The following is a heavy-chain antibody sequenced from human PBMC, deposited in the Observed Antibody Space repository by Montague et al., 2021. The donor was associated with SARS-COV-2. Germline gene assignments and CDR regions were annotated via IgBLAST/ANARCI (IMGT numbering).Heavy chain of an antibody. Sequence: SETLSLTCTVSGDSISNYFWSWIRQPPGKGLEWIGYIYYYGNTNYNSSLKSRATISVDTSRNLFSLQLRSVTAADTAVYFCAKESGSGCINSTYWGQGVLVTVSS. CDR1: GDSISNYF. J-gene: IGHJ4*02. CDR2: IYYYGNT. D-gene: IGHD3-10*01. CDR3: AKESGSGCINSTY. V-gene: IGHV4-59*12.